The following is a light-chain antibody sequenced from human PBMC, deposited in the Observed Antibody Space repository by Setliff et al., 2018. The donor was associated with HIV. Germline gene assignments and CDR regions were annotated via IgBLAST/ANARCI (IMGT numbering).Light chain of an antibody. CDR2: GNN. CDR3: NSYSTSSTPLYV. V-gene: IGLV1-40*01. CDR1: TSSLGAGYG. J-gene: IGLJ1*01. Sequence: QSVLTQPPSVSGAPGQRVTISCTGNTSSLGAGYGIHWYQQFPGTAPKLLIYGNNNRPSGVPDRFSGSKSGTAASLAITGLQAEDEADYYCNSYSTSSTPLYVFGTGTKVTVL.